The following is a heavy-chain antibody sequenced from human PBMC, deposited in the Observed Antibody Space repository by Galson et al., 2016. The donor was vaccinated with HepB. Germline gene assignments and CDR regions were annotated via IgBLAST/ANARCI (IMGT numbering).Heavy chain of an antibody. CDR3: ARAFSGSGSQSLVYYYYMDV. D-gene: IGHD3-10*01. J-gene: IGHJ6*03. Sequence: SLRLSCAVSGFTFSTYGMHWVRQAPGKGLEWVAVIWYDGSHKYYADSVKGRFTVSRDNSKNTLYVQMNSLRAEDTAVYYCARAFSGSGSQSLVYYYYMDVWGKGTTVTVSS. CDR2: IWYDGSHK. CDR1: GFTFSTYG. V-gene: IGHV3-33*01.